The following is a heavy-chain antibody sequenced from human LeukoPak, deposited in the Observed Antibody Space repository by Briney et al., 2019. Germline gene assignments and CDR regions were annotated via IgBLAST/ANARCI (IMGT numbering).Heavy chain of an antibody. Sequence: PSETLSLTCTVSGGSILSSSYYWGWIRQPPGKGLEWIGSIYYGGSTDYNPSLKSRVIISVDTSKNLFSLKLSSVTAADTAVYYCARDYVGGWYHDATGWFDPWGQGTLVTVSS. CDR2: IYYGGST. V-gene: IGHV4-39*07. D-gene: IGHD3-16*01. J-gene: IGHJ5*02. CDR1: GGSILSSSYY. CDR3: ARDYVGGWYHDATGWFDP.